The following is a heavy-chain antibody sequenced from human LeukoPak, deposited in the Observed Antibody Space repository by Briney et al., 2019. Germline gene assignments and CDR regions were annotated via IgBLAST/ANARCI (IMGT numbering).Heavy chain of an antibody. CDR1: GGTFSSYA. CDR2: IIPIFGTA. V-gene: IGHV1-69*06. CDR3: ASPYSPYYYYGMDV. J-gene: IGHJ6*02. Sequence: SVKVSCKASGGTFSSYAISWVRQAPGQGLEWMGGIIPIFGTANYAQKFQGRVTITADKSTSTAYMELSSLRSEDTAVYYCASPYSPYYYYGMDVWGQGTTVTVSS. D-gene: IGHD2-15*01.